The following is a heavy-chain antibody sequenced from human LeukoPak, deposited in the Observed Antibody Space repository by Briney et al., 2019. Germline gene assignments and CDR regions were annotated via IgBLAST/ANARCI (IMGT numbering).Heavy chain of an antibody. CDR2: IIPIFGTA. V-gene: IGHV1-69*13. J-gene: IGHJ4*02. Sequence: SVKVSCKASGGTFSSYAISWVRQAPGQGLEWMGGIIPIFGTANYAQKFQGRVTITADESTSTAYMELGSLRSEDTAVYYCARDGYGPYYFDYWGQGTLVTVSS. CDR1: GGTFSSYA. CDR3: ARDGYGPYYFDY. D-gene: IGHD5-18*01.